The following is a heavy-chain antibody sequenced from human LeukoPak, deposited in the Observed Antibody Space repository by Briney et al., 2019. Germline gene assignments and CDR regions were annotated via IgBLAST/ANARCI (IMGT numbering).Heavy chain of an antibody. CDR1: GFTFSDYS. D-gene: IGHD3-10*02. V-gene: IGHV3-48*03. CDR2: ISSSGSTI. Sequence: GGSLRLSCAASGFTFSDYSMNWVRQAPRKGLEWVSYISSSGSTIYYADSVKGRFTISRDNAKNSLYLQMNSLRAEDTAVYHCAELGITMIGGVWGKGTTVTISS. J-gene: IGHJ6*04. CDR3: AELGITMIGGV.